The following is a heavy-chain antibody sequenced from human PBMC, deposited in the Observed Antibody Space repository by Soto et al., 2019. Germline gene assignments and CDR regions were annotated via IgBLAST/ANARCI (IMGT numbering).Heavy chain of an antibody. D-gene: IGHD6-19*01. V-gene: IGHV6-1*01. CDR3: ARGVAGSGFVI. CDR1: GDSVSSNTAA. J-gene: IGHJ4*02. Sequence: SQTLSLTCAISGDSVSSNTAAWNWIRSSPSRGLEWLGRTFYRSNWRHDYAVSVKSRITVNPDTSKNHFSLQLNSVTPDDTAVYYCARGVAGSGFVIWGPGTLVTVSS. CDR2: TFYRSNWRH.